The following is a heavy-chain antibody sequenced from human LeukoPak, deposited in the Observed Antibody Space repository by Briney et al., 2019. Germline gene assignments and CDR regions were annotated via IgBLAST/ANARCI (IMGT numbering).Heavy chain of an antibody. Sequence: GGSLRLSCAASGFTFSNYAMTWVRQAPGKGLEWVSAISGSGGSTYYADSVKGRFTISRDNSKNTLYLQMNSLRAEDTAVYYCANSHVYYMDVRGKGTTVTVSS. V-gene: IGHV3-23*01. CDR2: ISGSGGST. CDR1: GFTFSNYA. CDR3: ANSHVYYMDV. J-gene: IGHJ6*03.